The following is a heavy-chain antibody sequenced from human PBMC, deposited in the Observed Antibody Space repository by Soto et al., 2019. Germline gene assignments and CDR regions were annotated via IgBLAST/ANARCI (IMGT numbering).Heavy chain of an antibody. D-gene: IGHD6-6*01. CDR2: INPSGGST. CDR3: ERGRIAARQGYYFDY. J-gene: IGHJ4*02. CDR1: GYTFTSYY. Sequence: ASVKVSCKASGYTFTSYYMHWVRQAPGQGLEWMGIINPSGGSTSYAQKFQGRVTMTRDTSTSTVYMELSSLRSEDTAVYYCERGRIAARQGYYFDYWGQGTLVTVSS. V-gene: IGHV1-46*01.